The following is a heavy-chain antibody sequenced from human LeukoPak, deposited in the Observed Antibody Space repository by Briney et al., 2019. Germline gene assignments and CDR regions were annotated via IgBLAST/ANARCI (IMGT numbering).Heavy chain of an antibody. J-gene: IGHJ4*02. D-gene: IGHD3-10*01. CDR2: IKQDESEK. Sequence: GGSLRLSCAASGFTFNNYWMSWFREAPGKGLEWVANIKQDESEKNYVDSVKGRFTISRDNVKNSLYLQMNSLRAEDTAVYSCARVNDYDSGSLYRPIDYWGQGTLVTVSS. CDR1: GFTFNNYW. CDR3: ARVNDYDSGSLYRPIDY. V-gene: IGHV3-7*01.